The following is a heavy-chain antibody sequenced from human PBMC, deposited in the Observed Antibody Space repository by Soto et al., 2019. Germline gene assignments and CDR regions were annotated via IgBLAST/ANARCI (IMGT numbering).Heavy chain of an antibody. Sequence: QVQLVQSGAEVKKPGASVKVSCKASGYTFTSYGISWVRQAPGQGLEWMGWISAYNGNTNYAQKLQGRVTMTTDTSTSTAYMELRSLRSDDTAVYYCARDKQDVLLWFGEPSEPPRFDPWGQGTLVTVSS. D-gene: IGHD3-10*01. V-gene: IGHV1-18*01. CDR1: GYTFTSYG. J-gene: IGHJ5*02. CDR3: ARDKQDVLLWFGEPSEPPRFDP. CDR2: ISAYNGNT.